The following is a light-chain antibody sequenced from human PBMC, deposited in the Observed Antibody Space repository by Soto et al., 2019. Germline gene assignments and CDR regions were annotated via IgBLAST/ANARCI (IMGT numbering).Light chain of an antibody. Sequence: AIRMTQSPSSFSASTGDRVTITCRASQGISSYLAWYQQKPGKAPKLLIYAASTWQSGVPSRFSGSGSGTDFNLTISCLQSEDFAIYYCQQYYSYPRTFGQGTKVEIK. V-gene: IGKV1-8*01. J-gene: IGKJ1*01. CDR1: QGISSY. CDR2: AAS. CDR3: QQYYSYPRT.